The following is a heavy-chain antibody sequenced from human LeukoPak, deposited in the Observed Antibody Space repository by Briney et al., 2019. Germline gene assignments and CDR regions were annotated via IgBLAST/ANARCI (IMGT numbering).Heavy chain of an antibody. CDR1: GFTFSSYA. CDR2: ISGSGGST. V-gene: IGHV3-23*01. D-gene: IGHD3-10*01. Sequence: GGSLRLSCAVSGFTFSSYAMNWVRQPPGKGLEWVSVISGSGGSTHYADSVKGRFTISRDNSNNTLYLQMHSLRAEDTALYYCAKDQNYYGSGGPDDYWGQGTLVTVSS. J-gene: IGHJ4*02. CDR3: AKDQNYYGSGGPDDY.